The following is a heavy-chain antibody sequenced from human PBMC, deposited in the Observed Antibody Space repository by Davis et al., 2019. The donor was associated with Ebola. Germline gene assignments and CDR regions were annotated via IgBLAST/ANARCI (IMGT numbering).Heavy chain of an antibody. V-gene: IGHV3-30*03. CDR2: ISYDGSNK. D-gene: IGHD5-24*01. J-gene: IGHJ1*01. Sequence: GGSLRLSCAASGFTFSSYGMHWVRQAPGKGLEWVAVISYDGSNKYYADSVKGRFTISRDNSKNTLYLQMNSLRAEDTAVYFCARGSAAQITSAEYFRHWGQGTLVTVSS. CDR1: GFTFSSYG. CDR3: ARGSAAQITSAEYFRH.